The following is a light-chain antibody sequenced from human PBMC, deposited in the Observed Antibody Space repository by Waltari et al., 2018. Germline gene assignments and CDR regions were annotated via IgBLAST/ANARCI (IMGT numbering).Light chain of an antibody. CDR1: SSAVATYNF. V-gene: IGLV2-8*01. Sequence: QSALTQPPSASGPPGQSVTISRTASSSAVATYNFVSWYQQHPGKAPKLMIYEVTNRPSGVPDRFSGSKSGNTASLSVSGLQAEDEADYYCTSYAGSDKLLFGGGTKLTVL. CDR3: TSYAGSDKLL. CDR2: EVT. J-gene: IGLJ3*02.